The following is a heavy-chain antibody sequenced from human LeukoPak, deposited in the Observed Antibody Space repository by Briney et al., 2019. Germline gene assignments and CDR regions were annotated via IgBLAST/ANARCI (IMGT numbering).Heavy chain of an antibody. V-gene: IGHV1-8*02. D-gene: IGHD3-16*01. CDR3: ARQEGLRLGEFSLHYYYYYMDV. J-gene: IGHJ6*03. Sequence: ASVKVSCKASGYTFTDYYMQWVRQAPGQGLEWMGWTHPSGNTGYAPKFHGRVSMTRDTSTGTAYMELSSLTSDDTAVYYCARQEGLRLGEFSLHYYYYYMDVWGNGTTVSVSS. CDR1: GYTFTDYY. CDR2: THPSGNT.